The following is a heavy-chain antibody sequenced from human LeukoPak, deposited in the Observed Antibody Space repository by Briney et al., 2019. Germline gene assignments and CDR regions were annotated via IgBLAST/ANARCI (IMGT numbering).Heavy chain of an antibody. V-gene: IGHV3-21*01. CDR3: ARATRGGYDGYFDY. CDR1: GFTFNSYA. J-gene: IGHJ4*02. Sequence: GGSLRLSCAASGFTFNSYAMNWVRQAPGKGLEWVSTISSSGNNTYYTDSVKGRFIISRDNARKSLYLQMNSLRAEDTAVYYCARATRGGYDGYFDYWGQGTLVTVSS. CDR2: ISSSGNNT. D-gene: IGHD5-12*01.